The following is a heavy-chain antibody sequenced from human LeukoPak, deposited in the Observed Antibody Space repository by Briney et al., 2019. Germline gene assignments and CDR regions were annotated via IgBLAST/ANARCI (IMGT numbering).Heavy chain of an antibody. D-gene: IGHD3-22*01. J-gene: IGHJ3*02. V-gene: IGHV4-59*08. CDR1: GGSFSGYY. CDR3: ARQGDSSGYKRGAFDI. CDR2: IYYSGST. Sequence: SETLSLTCAVYGGSFSGYYWSWIRQPPGKGLEWIGYIYYSGSTNYNPSLKSRVTISVDTSKNQFSLKLSSVTAADTAVYYCARQGDSSGYKRGAFDIWGQGTMVTVSS.